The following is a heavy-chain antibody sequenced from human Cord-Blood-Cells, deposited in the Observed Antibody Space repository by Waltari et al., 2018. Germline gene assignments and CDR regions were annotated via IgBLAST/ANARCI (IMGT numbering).Heavy chain of an antibody. Sequence: EVQLVESGGGLVKHGGSLRLSCAPSGFTFRSYSMNSAPQAPGKGLEWVSSISSSSSYIYYADSVKGRFTISRDNAKNSLYLQMNSLRAEDTAVYYCARGLNWGSRPFDYWGQGTLVTVSS. CDR3: ARGLNWGSRPFDY. CDR1: GFTFRSYS. CDR2: ISSSSSYI. D-gene: IGHD7-27*01. J-gene: IGHJ4*02. V-gene: IGHV3-21*01.